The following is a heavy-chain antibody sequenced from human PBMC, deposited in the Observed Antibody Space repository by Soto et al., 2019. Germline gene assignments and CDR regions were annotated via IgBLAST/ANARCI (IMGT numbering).Heavy chain of an antibody. CDR1: GFTFSSYG. V-gene: IGHV3-33*01. J-gene: IGHJ4*02. CDR2: IWYDGSNK. CDR3: ARVHQLLWFGELSEVGIDY. Sequence: GGSLRLSCAASGFTFSSYGMHWVRQAPGKGLEWVAVIWYDGSNKYYADSVKGRFTISRDNSKNTLYLQMNSLRAEDTAVYYCARVHQLLWFGELSEVGIDYWGQGTLVTVSS. D-gene: IGHD3-10*01.